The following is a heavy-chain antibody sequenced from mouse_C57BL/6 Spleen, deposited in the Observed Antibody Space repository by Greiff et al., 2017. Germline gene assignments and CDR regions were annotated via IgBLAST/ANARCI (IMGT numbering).Heavy chain of an antibody. CDR2: ISYDGSN. Sequence: EVQLVESGPGLVKPSQSLSLTCSVTGYSITSGYYWNWIRQFPGNKLEWMGYISYDGSNNYNPSLKNRISITRDTSKNQFFLKLNSVTTEDTATYYCARDEDDYGRGAYAMDYWGQGTSVTVSS. V-gene: IGHV3-6*01. CDR3: ARDEDDYGRGAYAMDY. D-gene: IGHD2-4*01. CDR1: GYSITSGYY. J-gene: IGHJ4*01.